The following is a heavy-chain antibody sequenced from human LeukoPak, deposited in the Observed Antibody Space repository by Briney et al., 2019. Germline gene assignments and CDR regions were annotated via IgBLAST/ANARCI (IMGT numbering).Heavy chain of an antibody. CDR1: GFTFSDYY. CDR3: AKGQPYYYDSSGLDAFDI. D-gene: IGHD3-22*01. Sequence: GGSLRLSCAASGFTFSDYYMSWIRQAPGKGLEWVSYISSSGSTIYYADSVKGRFTISRDNAKNTLYLQMNSLRAEDTAVYYCAKGQPYYYDSSGLDAFDIWGQGTMVTVSS. V-gene: IGHV3-11*04. J-gene: IGHJ3*02. CDR2: ISSSGSTI.